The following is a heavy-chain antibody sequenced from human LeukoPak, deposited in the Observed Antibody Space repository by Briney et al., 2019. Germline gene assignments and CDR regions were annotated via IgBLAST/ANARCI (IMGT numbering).Heavy chain of an antibody. Sequence: ASVKVSCKASGYTFTGYYMHWVRQAPGQGLEWMGWINPNSGGTNYAQKFQGRVTMTRDTSISTAYMELSRLRSDDTAVYYCARDPGYSSSWYINWGQGTLVTVSS. V-gene: IGHV1-2*02. CDR3: ARDPGYSSSWYIN. CDR2: INPNSGGT. J-gene: IGHJ4*02. D-gene: IGHD6-13*01. CDR1: GYTFTGYY.